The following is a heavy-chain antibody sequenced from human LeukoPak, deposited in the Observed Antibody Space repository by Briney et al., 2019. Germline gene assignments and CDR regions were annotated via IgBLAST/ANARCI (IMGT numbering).Heavy chain of an antibody. CDR1: GFTFSSYA. V-gene: IGHV3-23*01. CDR2: ISGSGGST. D-gene: IGHD6-19*01. CDR3: AKYVRMAVAGSDY. J-gene: IGHJ4*02. Sequence: PGGSLRLSCAASGFTFSSYAMSWVRQAPGKGLEWVSDISGSGGSTYYADSVKGRFTISRDNSKNTLYLQMNSLRAEDTAEYYCAKYVRMAVAGSDYWGQGTLVTVSS.